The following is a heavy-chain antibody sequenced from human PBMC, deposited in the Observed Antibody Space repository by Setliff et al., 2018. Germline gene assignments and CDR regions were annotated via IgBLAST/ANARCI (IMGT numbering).Heavy chain of an antibody. CDR1: GGSISGYY. J-gene: IGHJ4*02. Sequence: SETLSLTCTVSGGSISGYYWSWIRQPAGKGLEWIGRISTSVSTNYNPSLKSRLTMSVDTSKNQFSLKVTAVTAADTAVYYCVRSMPDTANFDYWGQGTLVTVSS. D-gene: IGHD5-18*01. CDR3: VRSMPDTANFDY. V-gene: IGHV4-4*07. CDR2: ISTSVST.